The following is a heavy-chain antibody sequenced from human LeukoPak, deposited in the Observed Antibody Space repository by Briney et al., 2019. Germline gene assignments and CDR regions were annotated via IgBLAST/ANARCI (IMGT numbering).Heavy chain of an antibody. CDR3: ARRIWSSSLDY. CDR1: GFTVSNNF. J-gene: IGHJ4*02. V-gene: IGHV4-34*01. CDR2: INHSGST. Sequence: PGGSLRLSCAASGFTVSNNFMAWVRQPPGKGLEWIGEINHSGSTNYNPSLKSRVTISVDTSKNQFSLKLSSVTAADTAVYYCARRIWSSSLDYWGQGTLVTVSS. D-gene: IGHD6-6*01.